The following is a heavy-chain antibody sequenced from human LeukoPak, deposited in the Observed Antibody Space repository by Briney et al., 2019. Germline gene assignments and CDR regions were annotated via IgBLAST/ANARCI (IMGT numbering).Heavy chain of an antibody. CDR1: GFTFSSYS. CDR2: ISSSSSYI. J-gene: IGHJ6*03. CDR3: ERDYFNCSSTSCQSYYYYYYMDV. V-gene: IGHV3-21*01. D-gene: IGHD2-2*01. Sequence: GGSLRLSCAASGFTFSSYSMNWVRQAPGKGLEWVSSISSSSSYIYYADSVKGRFTISRDNAKNSLYLQMNSLRAEDTAVYYCERDYFNCSSTSCQSYYYYYYMDVWGKGTTVTVSS.